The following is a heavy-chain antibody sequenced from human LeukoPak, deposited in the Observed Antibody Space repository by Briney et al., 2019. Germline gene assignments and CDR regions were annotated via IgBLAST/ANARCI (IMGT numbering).Heavy chain of an antibody. J-gene: IGHJ5*02. CDR3: ARDDRLTVDP. Sequence: SETLSLTCTVSGGSISSYYWSWIRRPPGKGLEWIGYIYYSGSTNYNPSLKSRVTISVDTSKNQFSLKLSSVTAADTAVYYCARDDRLTVDPWGQGTLVTVSS. D-gene: IGHD2-21*01. CDR1: GGSISSYY. V-gene: IGHV4-59*01. CDR2: IYYSGST.